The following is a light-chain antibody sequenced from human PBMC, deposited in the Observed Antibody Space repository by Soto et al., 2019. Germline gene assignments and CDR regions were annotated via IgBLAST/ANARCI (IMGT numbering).Light chain of an antibody. CDR1: QGIRNE. V-gene: IGKV1-6*01. CDR3: LQDFDYPRT. CDR2: AAS. J-gene: IGKJ1*01. Sequence: ATQMTQSPSSLSASVGDTVTITCRASQGIRNELAWYQQAPGKAPKLLIYAASSVQSGVPSRFSGSGSDTDFILTISSLQPEDFATYYCLQDFDYPRTFGQGTKVDSK.